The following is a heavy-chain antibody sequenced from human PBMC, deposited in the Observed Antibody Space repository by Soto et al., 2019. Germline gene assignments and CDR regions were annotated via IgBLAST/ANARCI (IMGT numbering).Heavy chain of an antibody. Sequence: SETLSLTCTVSGGSVSSGSHYWSWIRQPPGKGLEWIGYIYYSGSTNYNPSLKSRVIISVDTSKNQFSLNLSSVTAADTAVYYCARGGPAATYRFYYYYGMDVWGQGTTVTAP. D-gene: IGHD2-2*01. CDR1: GGSVSSGSHY. V-gene: IGHV4-61*01. J-gene: IGHJ6*02. CDR3: ARGGPAATYRFYYYYGMDV. CDR2: IYYSGST.